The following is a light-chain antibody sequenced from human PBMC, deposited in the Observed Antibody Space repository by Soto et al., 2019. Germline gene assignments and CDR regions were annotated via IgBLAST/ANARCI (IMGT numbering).Light chain of an antibody. CDR3: QSYDRRLSAYV. J-gene: IGLJ1*01. CDR1: SSNIGAGYD. V-gene: IGLV1-40*01. Sequence: QSVLTQPPSVSGAPGQRVTISCTGSSSNIGAGYDVHWYQQLPGTVHKLLIYTTTNRPSGVPDRFSGSKSGASASLAITGLQAEDEGDYFCQSYDRRLSAYVFGTGTKLTVL. CDR2: TTT.